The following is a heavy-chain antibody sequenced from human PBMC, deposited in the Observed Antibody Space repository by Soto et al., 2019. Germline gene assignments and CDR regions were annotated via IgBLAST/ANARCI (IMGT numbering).Heavy chain of an antibody. Sequence: PGGSLRLSCAASGFTFSSYGMQWVGQAPDKGLERVAVISYEGSNKDYADSVKGRFTISRDNSKNTLYLQMSSLRAEDTAVYYCAKDPHHYVLLWFGSGPTYYYYGMDVWGQGTTVTVSS. J-gene: IGHJ6*02. CDR1: GFTFSSYG. D-gene: IGHD3-10*01. V-gene: IGHV3-30*18. CDR3: AKDPHHYVLLWFGSGPTYYYYGMDV. CDR2: ISYEGSNK.